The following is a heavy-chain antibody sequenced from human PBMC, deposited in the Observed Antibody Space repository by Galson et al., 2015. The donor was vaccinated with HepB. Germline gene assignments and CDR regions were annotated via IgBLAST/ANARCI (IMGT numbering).Heavy chain of an antibody. V-gene: IGHV3-23*01. CDR3: ATNDDYDEYGYYFDH. Sequence: SLRLSCAASGFTFSSYAMNWVRQAPGKGLEWVSGIGARGTYTYYADSVKGRFTVSRDNSKNTLYLQMNSLRAEDTAIYYCATNDDYDEYGYYFDHWGQGTLVTVSS. D-gene: IGHD4-17*01. CDR2: IGARGTYT. J-gene: IGHJ4*02. CDR1: GFTFSSYA.